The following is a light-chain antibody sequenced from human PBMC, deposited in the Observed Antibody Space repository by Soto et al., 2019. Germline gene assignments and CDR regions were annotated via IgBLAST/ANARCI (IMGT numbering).Light chain of an antibody. CDR1: QSLVHSDGNTY. CDR2: KVS. J-gene: IGKJ2*01. Sequence: DIVLTQTPVSSPVTLGQPASISCRSSQSLVHSDGNTYLSGRQQRPGQPPRLLIYKVSNRLSGVPDSFSGSGAETDFTLEISRVEAEDVGVYYCMQATQYRPYTFGQGTKLEIK. CDR3: MQATQYRPYT. V-gene: IGKV2-24*01.